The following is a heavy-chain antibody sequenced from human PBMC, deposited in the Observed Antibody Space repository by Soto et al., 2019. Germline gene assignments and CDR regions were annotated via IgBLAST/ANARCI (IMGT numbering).Heavy chain of an antibody. J-gene: IGHJ4*02. CDR2: IYHSGST. CDR3: ANVHSGSYYVAFDY. CDR1: VYSSSSGYY. Sequence: PSETLPVTGAVSVYSSSSGYYWGRIRQPPGKGLEWIGSIYHSGSTYYNPSLKSRVTISVDTSKNQFSLKLSSVTAADTAVYYCANVHSGSYYVAFDYWGQGTLVTVSS. V-gene: IGHV4-38-2*01. D-gene: IGHD1-26*01.